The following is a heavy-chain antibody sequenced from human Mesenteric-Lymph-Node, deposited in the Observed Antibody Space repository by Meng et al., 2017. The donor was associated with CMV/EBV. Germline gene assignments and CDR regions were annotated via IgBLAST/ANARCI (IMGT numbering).Heavy chain of an antibody. V-gene: IGHV4-61*01. CDR1: GGAVSSGSYY. Sequence: SGGAVSSGSYYWSWIRQPQGKGLEWIGYIYYSGSTNYNPSLKSRVTISVDTSKNQFSLKLSSVTAADTAVYYCARDRYSSGWFHDYWGQGTLVTVSS. J-gene: IGHJ4*02. CDR3: ARDRYSSGWFHDY. CDR2: IYYSGST. D-gene: IGHD6-19*01.